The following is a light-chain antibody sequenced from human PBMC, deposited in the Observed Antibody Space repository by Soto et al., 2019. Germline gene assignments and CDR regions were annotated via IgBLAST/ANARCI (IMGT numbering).Light chain of an antibody. CDR2: EVT. CDR1: SNDVGYYNY. CDR3: SSYTTAYTQV. J-gene: IGLJ3*02. V-gene: IGLV2-14*01. Sequence: QSVLSQPASVSGSPGQSITISCTGTSNDVGYYNYVSWYQQHPGQAPKLMISEVTTRPSGVSDRFSGCKSGNTASLTISRLQAEDEAHYYCSSYTTAYTQVFGGGTKVTVL.